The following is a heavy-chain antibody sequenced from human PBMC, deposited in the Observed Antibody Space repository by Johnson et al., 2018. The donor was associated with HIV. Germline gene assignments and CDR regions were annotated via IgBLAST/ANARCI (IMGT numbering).Heavy chain of an antibody. V-gene: IGHV3-30*18. Sequence: VQLVESGGGVVQPGRSLRLSCAASGFTVSSNYMTWVRQAPGKGLEWVSVISYDGSNKYYADSVKGRFTISRDNSKNTLYLQMNSLRAEDTAVYYCAKDLRTTGAFDIWGQGTMVTVSS. CDR3: AKDLRTTGAFDI. J-gene: IGHJ3*02. D-gene: IGHD1-1*01. CDR2: ISYDGSNK. CDR1: GFTVSSNY.